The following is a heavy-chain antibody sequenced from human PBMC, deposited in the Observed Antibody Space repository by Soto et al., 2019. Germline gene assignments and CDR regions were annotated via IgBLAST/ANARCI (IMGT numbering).Heavy chain of an antibody. V-gene: IGHV4-39*01. CDR1: GGSISSSSYY. CDR2: IYYSGST. J-gene: IGHJ4*02. D-gene: IGHD2-15*01. CDR3: ARRHPRWYFDY. Sequence: PSETLSLTCTVSGGSISSSSYYWGWIRQPPGKGLEWIGSIYYSGSTYYNPSLKSRVTISVDTSKNQFSLKLSSVTAADTAVYYCARRHPRWYFDYWGQGTLVTVSS.